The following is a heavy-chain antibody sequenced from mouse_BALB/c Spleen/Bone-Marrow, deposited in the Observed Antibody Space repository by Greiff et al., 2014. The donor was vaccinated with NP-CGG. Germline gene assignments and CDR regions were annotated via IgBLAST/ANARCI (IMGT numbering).Heavy chain of an antibody. Sequence: VQLVESGPELVKPGASVRISCKASGYTFTSYYIHWVKQRPGQGLEWIGWIYPGNVNTKYNEKFKGKATLTADKSSSTAYMQLSSLTSEDSAVYFCARDYYGSSSFAYWGQRTLVTISA. V-gene: IGHV1S56*01. CDR1: GYTFTSYY. D-gene: IGHD1-1*01. CDR3: ARDYYGSSSFAY. J-gene: IGHJ3*01. CDR2: IYPGNVNT.